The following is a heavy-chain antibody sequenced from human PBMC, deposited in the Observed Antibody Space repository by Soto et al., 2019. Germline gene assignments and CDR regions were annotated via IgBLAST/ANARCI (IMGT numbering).Heavy chain of an antibody. D-gene: IGHD3-10*01. CDR2: IFHDGTA. CDR1: GVSISSGNW. J-gene: IGHJ4*02. CDR3: ARLVYDTRLNYMYFDF. Sequence: SETLSLTCAVSGVSISSGNWWAWVRQSPQRGLEYIGEIFHDGTANYYPSFERRVAISVDTSKNQFSLKLTSVTAADTAIYFCARLVYDTRLNYMYFDFWGQGTLVTVSS. V-gene: IGHV4-4*02.